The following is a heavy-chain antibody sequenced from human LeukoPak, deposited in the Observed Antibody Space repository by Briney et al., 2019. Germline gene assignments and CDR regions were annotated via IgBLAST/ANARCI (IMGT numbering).Heavy chain of an antibody. CDR2: INRSGSI. CDR3: ARGADSSSWFWFDA. D-gene: IGHD6-13*01. V-gene: IGHV4-34*01. CDR1: GGSLSDNY. J-gene: IGHJ5*02. Sequence: SETLSLTCAVYGGSLSDNYWSWIRQSPGKGLEWIGEINRSGSINYNPSLKSRITISVDTSKNQFSLRLSSVTAADTAVYYCARGADSSSWFWFDAWGQGTLVTVSS.